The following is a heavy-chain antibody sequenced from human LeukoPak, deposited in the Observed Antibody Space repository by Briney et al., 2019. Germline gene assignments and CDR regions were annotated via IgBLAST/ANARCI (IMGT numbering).Heavy chain of an antibody. D-gene: IGHD5-18*01. Sequence: SETLSLTCTVSGDSISTSNSYWGWIRQPPGKGLEWIGSIYYSGNTYYNASLKSQVSISIDTSKNQFSLKLTSVTAADTAVYYCARTTEGGYTYDYFYYYYMDVWGKGTTVTISS. CDR2: IYYSGNT. V-gene: IGHV4-39*01. CDR3: ARTTEGGYTYDYFYYYYMDV. J-gene: IGHJ6*03. CDR1: GDSISTSNSY.